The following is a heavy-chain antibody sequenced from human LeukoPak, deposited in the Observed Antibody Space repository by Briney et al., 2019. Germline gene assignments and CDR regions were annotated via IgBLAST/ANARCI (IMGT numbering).Heavy chain of an antibody. V-gene: IGHV3-30*02. CDR1: GFTFSSYG. CDR3: AKDTPLCYFDY. J-gene: IGHJ4*02. D-gene: IGHD3-10*02. CDR2: IRNDGSII. Sequence: GGSLRLSCAASGFTFSSYGMHWVRQAPGKGLEWVAFIRNDGSIIYNADSVKGRFTISRDNSKNTLYLQMNSLRADDTAVYYCAKDTPLCYFDYWGQGTLVTVSS.